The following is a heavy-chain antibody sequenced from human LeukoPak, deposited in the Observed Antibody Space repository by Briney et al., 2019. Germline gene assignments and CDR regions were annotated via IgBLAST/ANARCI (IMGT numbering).Heavy chain of an antibody. CDR1: GGSISSSSYY. Sequence: PSETLSLTCTVSGGSISSSSYYWGWIRQPPGKGLEWIGSIYYSGSTYYNPSLKSRVTISVDTSKNQFSLKLSSVTAADTAVYYCARRAVVVPAAIAFDIWGQGTMVTVSS. CDR3: ARRAVVVPAAIAFDI. CDR2: IYYSGST. J-gene: IGHJ3*02. V-gene: IGHV4-39*01. D-gene: IGHD2-2*01.